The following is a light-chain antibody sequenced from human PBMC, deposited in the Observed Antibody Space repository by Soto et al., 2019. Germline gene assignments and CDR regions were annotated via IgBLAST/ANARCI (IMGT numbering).Light chain of an antibody. J-gene: IGKJ1*01. CDR1: QSISSSY. CDR2: GAS. V-gene: IGKV3-20*01. CDR3: QQYGSSRWT. Sequence: EIVLTQSPGTLSLSPGERATLSCRASQSISSSYLAWYQHNRGQAPRLLIYGASTRAAGTPDRFSGSGSGTDFTLTISRLEPEDFAVYYCQQYGSSRWTFGQGTKVDIK.